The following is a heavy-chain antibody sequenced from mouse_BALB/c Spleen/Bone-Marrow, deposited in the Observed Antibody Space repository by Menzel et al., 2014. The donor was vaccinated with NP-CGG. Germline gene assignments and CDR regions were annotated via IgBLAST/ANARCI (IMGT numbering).Heavy chain of an antibody. CDR1: GYSITSGYY. CDR2: ISYDGSN. D-gene: IGHD2-10*02. V-gene: IGHV3-6*02. J-gene: IGHJ3*01. CDR3: ARVYGNYFFAY. Sequence: DVQLVESGPGLVKPSQSLSLTCSVTGYSITSGYYWNWIRQFPGNKLEWMGYISYDGSNNYNPSLKNRISITRDTSKNQFFLKLNSVTTEDTATYYCARVYGNYFFAYWGQGTLVTVSA.